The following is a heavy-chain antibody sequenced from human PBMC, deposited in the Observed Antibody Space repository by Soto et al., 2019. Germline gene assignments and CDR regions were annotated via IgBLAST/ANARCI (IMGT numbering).Heavy chain of an antibody. D-gene: IGHD3-9*01. CDR2: IYYTGTT. V-gene: IGHV4-61*01. CDR3: ARAASAYFDVLSAFHP. Sequence: QVQLQESGPGLVKPSETLSLTCTVSGDPLSSGSYYWSWIRQSPGKRLEWIAYIYYTGTTKYNPSLKGRVTISVDASKNQFSLRLSSVTAADTAVYYCARAASAYFDVLSAFHPWGQGALVTVSS. J-gene: IGHJ5*02. CDR1: GDPLSSGSYY.